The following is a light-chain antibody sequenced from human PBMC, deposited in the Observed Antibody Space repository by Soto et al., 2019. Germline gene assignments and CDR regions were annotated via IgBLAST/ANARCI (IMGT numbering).Light chain of an antibody. CDR2: EVD. CDR3: SSYTSSNTLV. V-gene: IGLV2-14*01. Sequence: VLAQPASVSGSPGQSTIISCTGTSSDVGGYNYVSWYQQHPGKAPKFLIYEVDNRASGVSDRFSGSKSGNTASLTISGLQAEDEADYYCSSYTSSNTLVFGTGTKVTVL. J-gene: IGLJ1*01. CDR1: SSDVGGYNY.